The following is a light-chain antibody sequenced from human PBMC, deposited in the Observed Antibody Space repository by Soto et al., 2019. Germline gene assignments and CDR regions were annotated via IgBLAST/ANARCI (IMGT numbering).Light chain of an antibody. J-gene: IGKJ2*01. CDR3: QQLNRYPYT. V-gene: IGKV1-9*01. Sequence: DIQLTQSPSFLSASVGDRVTITCRASQDISSYLAWYQQKPGKAPKLLIYVASTLQSGVPSRFSGSGSGTEFTLTISSLQPEDFAIYYCQQLNRYPYTFGQGTKLEIK. CDR1: QDISSY. CDR2: VAS.